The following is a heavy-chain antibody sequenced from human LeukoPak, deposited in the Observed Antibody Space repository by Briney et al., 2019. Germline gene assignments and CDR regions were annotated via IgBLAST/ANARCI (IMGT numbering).Heavy chain of an antibody. CDR2: IVVGSGNT. CDR3: AADFQGFWSGYYTGNAFDI. D-gene: IGHD3-3*01. J-gene: IGHJ3*02. Sequence: SVKVSCKAPGFTFTSSAMQWVRQARGQRLEWIGWIVVGSGNTNYAQKFQERVTITRDMSTSTAYMEPSSLRSEDTAVYYCAADFQGFWSGYYTGNAFDIWGQGTMVTVSS. CDR1: GFTFTSSA. V-gene: IGHV1-58*02.